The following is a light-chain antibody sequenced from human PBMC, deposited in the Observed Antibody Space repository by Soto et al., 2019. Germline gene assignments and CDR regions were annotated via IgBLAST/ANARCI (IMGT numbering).Light chain of an antibody. CDR3: QQCHRYLT. CDR1: ESMSNC. J-gene: IGKJ1*01. Sequence: DSQMIQSPSPLSASVGDRFTITCPAGESMSNCLAWYQQKPGKSPKLIIYGASSSQSGVPSRFSGSASGTEFTLTISSLQPDDIETYYCQQCHRYLTFGQGTQGGYQ. V-gene: IGKV1-5*01. CDR2: GAS.